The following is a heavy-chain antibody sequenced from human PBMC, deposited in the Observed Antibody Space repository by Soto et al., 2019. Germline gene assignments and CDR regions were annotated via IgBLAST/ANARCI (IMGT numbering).Heavy chain of an antibody. CDR3: ARDRGGRSWFDY. J-gene: IGHJ4*02. CDR1: GGSISSNY. CDR2: IYYSGST. D-gene: IGHD3-10*01. Sequence: QVQLQESGPGLVKPSETLSLTCTVSGGSISSNYWSWIRQPPGKGLAWFGYIYYSGSTIYNPSLKSRVTISVNTSKNQCSLELSSVTAADTAVYYCARDRGGRSWFDYWGQGTLVTVSS. V-gene: IGHV4-59*01.